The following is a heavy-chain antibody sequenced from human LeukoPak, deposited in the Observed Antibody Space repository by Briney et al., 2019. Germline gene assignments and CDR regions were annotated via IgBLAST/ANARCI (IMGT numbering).Heavy chain of an antibody. D-gene: IGHD6-13*01. CDR3: ARQWFSSSWYQFDY. CDR2: MNPNSGHT. Sequence: ASVTVSFKASGYTFTSYDINWVRQAPGQGLEWMGWMNPNSGHTGYAQKFQGRVTMTRNTSISTAYMELSSLRSEDTAVYYCARQWFSSSWYQFDYWGQGTLVTVSS. CDR1: GYTFTSYD. J-gene: IGHJ4*02. V-gene: IGHV1-8*01.